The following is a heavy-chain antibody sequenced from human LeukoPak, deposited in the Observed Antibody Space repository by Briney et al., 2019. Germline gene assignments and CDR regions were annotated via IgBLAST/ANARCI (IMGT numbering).Heavy chain of an antibody. V-gene: IGHV3-11*06. J-gene: IGHJ4*02. D-gene: IGHD3-10*01. CDR3: ARSTHGSGSYYSFDY. CDR2: ISRSGTYK. Sequence: GGSLRLSCSASRFTFSDYYMSWIRQAPGKGLEWVSYISRSGTYKNYADSVKGRFTISRDNAKDSLYLQMNSLRAEHTAVYYCARSTHGSGSYYSFDYWGQGTLVTVSS. CDR1: RFTFSDYY.